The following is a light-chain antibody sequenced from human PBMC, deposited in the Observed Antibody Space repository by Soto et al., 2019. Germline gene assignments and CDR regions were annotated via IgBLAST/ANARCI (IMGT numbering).Light chain of an antibody. V-gene: IGLV1-51*01. Sequence: VLTQPPSVSAAPGQKVTISCSGSSSNIGNNYVSWYQQLPGTAPKLLIYDNSKRPSGIPDRFSGSKSGTSATLGITGLQTGDEADYYCGTWDSSLSAGVFGTGTKVTVL. CDR2: DNS. J-gene: IGLJ1*01. CDR1: SSNIGNNY. CDR3: GTWDSSLSAGV.